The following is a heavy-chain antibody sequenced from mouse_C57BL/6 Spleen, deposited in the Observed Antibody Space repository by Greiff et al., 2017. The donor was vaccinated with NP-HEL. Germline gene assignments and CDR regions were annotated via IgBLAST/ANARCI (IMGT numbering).Heavy chain of an antibody. Sequence: PGQGLEWIGDIYPGSGSTNYNEKFKSKATLTVDTSSSTAYMQLSSLTSEDSAVYYCAREGYSHWYFDVWGTGTTVTVSS. J-gene: IGHJ1*03. V-gene: IGHV1-55*01. CDR2: IYPGSGST. CDR3: AREGYSHWYFDV. D-gene: IGHD2-3*01.